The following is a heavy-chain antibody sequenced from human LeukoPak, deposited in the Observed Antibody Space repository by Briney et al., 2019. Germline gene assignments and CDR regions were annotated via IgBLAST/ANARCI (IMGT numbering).Heavy chain of an antibody. Sequence: SETLSLTCTVSGGSISSSSYYWGWIRQPPGKGLGWIGSIYHSGSTYYNPSLKSRVTISVDTSKNQFSLKLSSVTAADTAVYYCARGGDSSSVGWFDPWGQGTLVTVSS. D-gene: IGHD6-13*01. CDR2: IYHSGST. CDR3: ARGGDSSSVGWFDP. CDR1: GGSISSSSYY. J-gene: IGHJ5*02. V-gene: IGHV4-39*07.